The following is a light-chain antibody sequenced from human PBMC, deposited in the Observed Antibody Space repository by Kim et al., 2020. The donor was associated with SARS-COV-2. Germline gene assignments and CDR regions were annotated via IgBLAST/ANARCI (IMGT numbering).Light chain of an antibody. CDR3: CSYAGSHTST. CDR2: DVT. J-gene: IGLJ2*01. V-gene: IGLV2-11*01. Sequence: QSALTQPRSVSGSPGQSVTISCTGTTSDVGFYDVVSWYKQHPGKAPKLLIYDVTKRPSGVPDRFSGSKSGNTASLTISGLQADDEADYYCCSYAGSHTSTFGGGTKLTVL. CDR1: TSDVGFYDV.